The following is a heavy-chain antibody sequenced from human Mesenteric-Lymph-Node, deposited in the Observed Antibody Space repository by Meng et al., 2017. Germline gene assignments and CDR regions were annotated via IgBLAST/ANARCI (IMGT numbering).Heavy chain of an antibody. D-gene: IGHD2-2*02. Sequence: GESLKTSCEGSGFSFGTYWIHRVRQAPGKGLVWVSLINPDGSATNYADSVRGRFTISRDNAKNTVYLQMDSLRAEDTAVYYCASFQYTMEDYWGLGTRVTVSS. CDR2: INPDGSAT. J-gene: IGHJ4*02. CDR1: GFSFGTYW. CDR3: ASFQYTMEDY. V-gene: IGHV3-74*01.